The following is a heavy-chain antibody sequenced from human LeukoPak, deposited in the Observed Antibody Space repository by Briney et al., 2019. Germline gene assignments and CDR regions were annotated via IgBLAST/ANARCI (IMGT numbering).Heavy chain of an antibody. CDR3: AHLSLLGSSWSSDYYYGMDV. J-gene: IGHJ6*02. Sequence: SGPTLVKPTQTLTLTCTFSGFSLSTSGVGVGWIRQPPGKALEWLALIYWDDDKRYSPSLKSRLTITKDTSKNQVVLTMTNMDPVDTATYYCAHLSLLGSSWSSDYYYGMDVWGQGTTVTVSS. V-gene: IGHV2-5*02. D-gene: IGHD6-13*01. CDR1: GFSLSTSGVG. CDR2: IYWDDDK.